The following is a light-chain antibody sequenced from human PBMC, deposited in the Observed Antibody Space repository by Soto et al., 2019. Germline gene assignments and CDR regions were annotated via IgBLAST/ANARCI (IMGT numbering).Light chain of an antibody. CDR1: SGDVGGYNY. J-gene: IGLJ1*01. CDR2: EVS. Sequence: QSVLTQPASVSGSPGQSITISCTGTSGDVGGYNYVSWYQQHPGKAPKLMIYEVSNRPSGVSNRFSGSKSGNTASLTISGLQAEDEADYYCSSYTSSPYVFGTGTKVTVL. V-gene: IGLV2-14*01. CDR3: SSYTSSPYV.